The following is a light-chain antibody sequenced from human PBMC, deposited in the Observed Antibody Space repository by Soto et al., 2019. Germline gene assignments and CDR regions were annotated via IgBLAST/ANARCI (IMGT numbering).Light chain of an antibody. V-gene: IGKV3-20*01. CDR1: QSVSNSY. CDR2: GAS. J-gene: IGKJ1*01. CDR3: QQYGTSPRT. Sequence: EIVLTQSPGTLSLSPGERATLSCRASQSVSNSYLAWYQQKPGQAPRLLIYGASSRATGIPDRFRGSGSGTDFTLTISRLEPEDFAVYYCQQYGTSPRTFGQGTKVEI.